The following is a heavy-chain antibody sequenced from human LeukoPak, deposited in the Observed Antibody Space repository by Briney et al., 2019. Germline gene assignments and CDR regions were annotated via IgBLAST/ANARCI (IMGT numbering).Heavy chain of an antibody. D-gene: IGHD3-22*01. Sequence: RASVKVSCKVSGYTLTELSMHWVRQAPGKGLEWMGGFDPEDGETIYAQKFQGRVTMTEDTSTDTAYMELSSLRSEDTAVYYCATPYYDSSGYRYDYWGQGTLVTVSS. CDR3: ATPYYDSSGYRYDY. V-gene: IGHV1-24*01. CDR2: FDPEDGET. CDR1: GYTLTELS. J-gene: IGHJ4*02.